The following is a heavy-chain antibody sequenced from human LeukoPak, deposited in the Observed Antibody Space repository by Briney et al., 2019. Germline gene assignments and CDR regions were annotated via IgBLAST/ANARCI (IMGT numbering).Heavy chain of an antibody. CDR3: ARYSGSYRYNWFDP. D-gene: IGHD1-26*01. CDR1: GGSISSYY. J-gene: IGHJ5*02. CDR2: IYYSGST. V-gene: IGHV4-59*08. Sequence: PSETLSLTCTVSGGSISSYYWSWIRQPPGKGLEWIGYIYYSGSTNYNPSLKSRVTISVDTSKNQFSLKLSSVTAAHTAVYYCARYSGSYRYNWFDPWGQGTLVTVSS.